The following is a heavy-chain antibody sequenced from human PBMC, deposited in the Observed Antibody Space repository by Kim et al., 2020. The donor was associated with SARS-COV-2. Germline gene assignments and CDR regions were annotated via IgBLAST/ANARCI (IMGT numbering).Heavy chain of an antibody. D-gene: IGHD3-22*01. V-gene: IGHV3-15*01. Sequence: GGSLRLSCAASGFTFSNAWMSWVRQAPGKGLEWVGRIKSKTDGGTTDYAAPVKGRFTISRDDSKNTLYLQMNSLKTEDTAVYYCTTYYEVYYGMDVWGQGTTVTVSS. CDR3: TTYYEVYYGMDV. CDR1: GFTFSNAW. CDR2: IKSKTDGGTT. J-gene: IGHJ6*02.